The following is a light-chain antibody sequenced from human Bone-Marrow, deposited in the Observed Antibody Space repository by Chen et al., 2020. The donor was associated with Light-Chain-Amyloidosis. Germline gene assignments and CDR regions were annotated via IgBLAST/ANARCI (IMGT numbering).Light chain of an antibody. V-gene: IGLV2-14*01. CDR1: SSDVGGDNH. Sequence: QSALPHPASVSGSPGQSPTISCPGTSSDVGGDNHVSWYQQHPDKAPKLMIYEVTNRPSWVPDRFSGSKSDNTASLTISGLQTEDEADYFCSSYTITNTLVFGSGTRVTVL. CDR3: SSYTITNTLV. J-gene: IGLJ1*01. CDR2: EVT.